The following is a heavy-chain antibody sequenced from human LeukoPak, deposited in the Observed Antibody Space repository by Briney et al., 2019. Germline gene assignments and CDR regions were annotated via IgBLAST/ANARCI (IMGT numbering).Heavy chain of an antibody. V-gene: IGHV3-74*01. D-gene: IGHD2-2*01. CDR2: INTDGSST. J-gene: IGHJ6*03. CDR1: GFTFSSYW. CDR3: AREYCSSISCFQNYYYMDV. Sequence: HPGGSLRLSCAASGFTFSSYWMHWVRQAPGKGLVWVSHINTDGSSTNYADSVKGRFTISRDNAKNSLYLEMNSLRAEDTAVYYCAREYCSSISCFQNYYYMDVWGKGTTVTVSS.